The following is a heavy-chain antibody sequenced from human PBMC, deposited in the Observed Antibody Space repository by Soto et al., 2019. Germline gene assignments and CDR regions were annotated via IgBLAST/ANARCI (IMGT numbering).Heavy chain of an antibody. CDR2: ISGTSETI. J-gene: IGHJ4*02. CDR1: GFNFHTYT. V-gene: IGHV3-48*02. CDR3: ATGYCRRDNCHFTH. D-gene: IGHD2-2*03. Sequence: DVQLVESGGGLVKPGGSLRLSCAASGFNFHTYTMTWVRQAPGKGLEWVSYISGTSETIFYADSVKGRFTISRDNAKNSLYLQLNSLRDEETAVYYCATGYCRRDNCHFTHWGQGTLVTVSS.